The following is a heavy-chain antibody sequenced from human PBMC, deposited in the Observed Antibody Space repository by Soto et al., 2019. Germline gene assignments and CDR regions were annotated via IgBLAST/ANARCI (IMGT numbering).Heavy chain of an antibody. Sequence: GGSLRLSCAASGFTFTRYSMNWVCQAPGKGLEWVSSISSTTNYIYYGDSMKGRFTISRDNAKNSLYLEMNSLRAEDTAVYYCARESEDLTSNFDYWGQGTLVTVSS. J-gene: IGHJ4*02. CDR2: ISSTTNYI. CDR3: ARESEDLTSNFDY. V-gene: IGHV3-21*06. CDR1: GFTFTRYS.